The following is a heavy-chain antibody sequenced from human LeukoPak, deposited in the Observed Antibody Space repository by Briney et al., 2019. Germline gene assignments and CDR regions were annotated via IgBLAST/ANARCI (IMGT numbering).Heavy chain of an antibody. J-gene: IGHJ4*02. CDR2: ISYDGSNK. CDR1: GFTFSSYA. V-gene: IGHV3-30-3*01. Sequence: GGSLRLSCAASGFTFSSYAMSWVRQAPGKGLEWVAVISYDGSNKYYADSVKGRFTISRDNSKNTLYLQMNSLRAEDTAVYYCARDGAPSTGSYLGYWGQGTLVTVSS. D-gene: IGHD1-26*01. CDR3: ARDGAPSTGSYLGY.